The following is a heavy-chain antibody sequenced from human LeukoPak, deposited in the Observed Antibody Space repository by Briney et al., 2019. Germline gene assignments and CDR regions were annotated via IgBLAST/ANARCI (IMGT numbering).Heavy chain of an antibody. D-gene: IGHD3-10*01. Sequence: SETLSLTCSVYGGSFRSYSWSWIRQPPGKGLEWIGEINHSGSTNYNPSLKSRVTMSVDTSKNQFSLKLSSVTAADTAVYYCARDSGTTGEVKFDPWGQGTLVTVSS. V-gene: IGHV4-34*01. CDR1: GGSFRSYS. CDR2: INHSGST. CDR3: ARDSGTTGEVKFDP. J-gene: IGHJ5*02.